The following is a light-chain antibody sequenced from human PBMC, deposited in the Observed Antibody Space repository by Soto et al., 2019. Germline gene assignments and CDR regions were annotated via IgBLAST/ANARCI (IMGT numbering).Light chain of an antibody. J-gene: IGKJ4*01. CDR2: AAS. V-gene: IGKV1-39*01. CDR1: QSISSY. Sequence: DIQMTQSPSSLSASVGDRVTSTYRASQSISSYLNWYQQKPGKAPKLLIYAASSLQSGVPSRFSGSGSETDCTLTISSLQPEDFATYYCQQSYSTPHFGGGTKVEIK. CDR3: QQSYSTPH.